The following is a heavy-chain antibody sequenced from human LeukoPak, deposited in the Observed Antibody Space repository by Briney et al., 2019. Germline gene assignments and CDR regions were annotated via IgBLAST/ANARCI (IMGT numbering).Heavy chain of an antibody. CDR3: ARSYYDFWSGYYPVDH. D-gene: IGHD3-3*01. CDR2: MNPNSGNT. J-gene: IGHJ4*02. Sequence: GASVKVSCKASGYTFTSYDINWVRQATGQGLEWMGWMNPNSGNTGYAQKFQGRVTMTRNTSISTAYMELSSLGSEDTAVYYCARSYYDFWSGYYPVDHWGQGTLVTVSS. V-gene: IGHV1-8*01. CDR1: GYTFTSYD.